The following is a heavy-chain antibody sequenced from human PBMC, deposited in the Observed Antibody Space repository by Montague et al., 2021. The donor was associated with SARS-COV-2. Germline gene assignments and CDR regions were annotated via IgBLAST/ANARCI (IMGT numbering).Heavy chain of an antibody. D-gene: IGHD3-10*01. CDR3: ARDPRVWPSVEGSFDS. CDR1: GGSISSSSYY. V-gene: IGHV4-39*07. J-gene: IGHJ4*02. Sequence: SETLSLTCTVSGGSISSSSYYWGWIRQPPGKGLEWIGSIYYSGSTYYNPSLKSRVTISVDTSKNQFSLKLSSVTAADTAVYYCARDPRVWPSVEGSFDSWGQGTLVTVSS. CDR2: IYYSGST.